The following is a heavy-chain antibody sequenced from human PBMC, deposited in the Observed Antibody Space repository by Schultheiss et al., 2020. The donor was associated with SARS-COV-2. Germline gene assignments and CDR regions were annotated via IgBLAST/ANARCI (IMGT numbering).Heavy chain of an antibody. V-gene: IGHV5-51*01. CDR3: ARQGNYYDSSGSPADY. D-gene: IGHD3-22*01. Sequence: GESLKISCKGSGYSFTSYWIGWVRQMPGKGLEWMGIIYPGDSDTRYSPSFQGQVTISADKSISTAYLQWSSLKDSDTAMYYCARQGNYYDSSGSPADYWGQGTLVTVSS. J-gene: IGHJ4*02. CDR1: GYSFTSYW. CDR2: IYPGDSDT.